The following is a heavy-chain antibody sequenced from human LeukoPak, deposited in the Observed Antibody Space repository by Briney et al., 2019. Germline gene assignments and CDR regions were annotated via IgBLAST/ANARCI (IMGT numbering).Heavy chain of an antibody. V-gene: IGHV3-48*02. Sequence: GGSLRLSCAASGFTFSIYSMNWVRQAPGKGLEWVSHIGSSGNDIYYADSVKGRFTISRDNAKNSLYLQVNSLTDKDTAIYYCARGPQFSGPGWFDPWGQGTLVTVSS. CDR1: GFTFSIYS. CDR2: IGSSGNDI. CDR3: ARGPQFSGPGWFDP. J-gene: IGHJ5*02. D-gene: IGHD3-10*01.